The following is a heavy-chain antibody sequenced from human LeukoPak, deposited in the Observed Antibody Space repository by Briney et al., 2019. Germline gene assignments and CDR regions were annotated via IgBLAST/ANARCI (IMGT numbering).Heavy chain of an antibody. Sequence: GGSLRLSCAASGFTFSSYAMSWVRQAPGKGLEWVSAISGTGDTTYYADSVKGRFTISRDNSKNTLYLQMNSLRAEDTAVYYCAKKLAAGKALLPWGRGTLVTVSS. J-gene: IGHJ5*02. CDR3: AKKLAAGKALLP. CDR2: ISGTGDTT. D-gene: IGHD6-13*01. V-gene: IGHV3-23*01. CDR1: GFTFSSYA.